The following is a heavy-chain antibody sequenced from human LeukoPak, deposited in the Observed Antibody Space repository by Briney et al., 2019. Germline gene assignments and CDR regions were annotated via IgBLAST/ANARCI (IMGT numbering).Heavy chain of an antibody. CDR3: ARAITIFDYYYMDV. V-gene: IGHV1-8*01. J-gene: IGHJ6*03. Sequence: GASVKVSCNISGDTFTTYDINWVRQATGQGLEWMGWMNPKSGNTVYAQKFQGRLTLTRDISISTAYMELSSLRSEDTAVYFCARAITIFDYYYMDVWGKGTTVIVSS. CDR2: MNPKSGNT. D-gene: IGHD3-3*01. CDR1: GDTFTTYD.